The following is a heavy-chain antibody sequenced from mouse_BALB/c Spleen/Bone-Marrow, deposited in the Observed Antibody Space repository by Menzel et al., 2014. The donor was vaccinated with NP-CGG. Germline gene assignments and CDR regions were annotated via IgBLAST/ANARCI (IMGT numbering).Heavy chain of an antibody. J-gene: IGHJ3*01. V-gene: IGHV14-3*02. CDR1: GFNIKDTY. D-gene: IGHD2-4*01. CDR3: AGLRPRFEFAY. Sequence: VQLQQSGAELAKPGASVKLSCTASGFNIKDTYMHWVKQRPEQGLEWIGRIDPANGNTKYDPKFQGKATITADTSSNTAYLQLSSLTSEDTAVYYCAGLRPRFEFAYWGQGTLVTVSA. CDR2: IDPANGNT.